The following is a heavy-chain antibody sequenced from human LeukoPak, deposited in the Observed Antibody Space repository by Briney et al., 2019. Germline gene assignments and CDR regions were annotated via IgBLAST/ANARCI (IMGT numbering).Heavy chain of an antibody. CDR2: INPSGGSP. CDR3: ARDSYEDYYFDY. V-gene: IGHV1-46*01. D-gene: IGHD3-3*01. Sequence: ASVKVSCKASGYTFTRYYIHWVRQAPGQGLEWMGIINPSGGSPSYAQNFQGRVSMTRDMSTSTVYMEVSSLRSEDTAVYYCARDSYEDYYFDYWGQGTLVTVSS. J-gene: IGHJ4*02. CDR1: GYTFTRYY.